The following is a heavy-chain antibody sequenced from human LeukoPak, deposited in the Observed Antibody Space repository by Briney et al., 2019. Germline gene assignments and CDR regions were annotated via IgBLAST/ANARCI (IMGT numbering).Heavy chain of an antibody. Sequence: VSVKVSCKASGYTFTNYGISWVRQAPGQGLEWMGWISTDNGDTNFAQKLQGRVTMTTDTSTNTAYMELRSLRSDDTAMYYCARGSLKDYGDLDYWGQGTLVTVSS. J-gene: IGHJ4*02. D-gene: IGHD4-17*01. CDR3: ARGSLKDYGDLDY. V-gene: IGHV1-18*01. CDR1: GYTFTNYG. CDR2: ISTDNGDT.